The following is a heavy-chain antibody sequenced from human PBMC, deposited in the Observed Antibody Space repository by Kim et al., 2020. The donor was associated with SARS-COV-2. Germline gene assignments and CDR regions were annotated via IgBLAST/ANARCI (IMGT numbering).Heavy chain of an antibody. J-gene: IGHJ4*02. CDR3: ARDEGVLPDYYDSSGYYGRHLDY. V-gene: IGHV1-69*13. Sequence: SVKVSCKASGGTFSSYAISWVRQAPGQGLEWMGGIIPIFGTANYAQKFQGRVTITADESTSTAYMELSSLRSEDTAVYYCARDEGVLPDYYDSSGYYGRHLDYWGQGTLVTVSS. CDR1: GGTFSSYA. D-gene: IGHD3-22*01. CDR2: IIPIFGTA.